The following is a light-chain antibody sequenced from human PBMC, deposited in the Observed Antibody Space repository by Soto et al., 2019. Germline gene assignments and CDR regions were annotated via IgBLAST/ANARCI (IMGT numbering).Light chain of an antibody. V-gene: IGKV1-27*01. Sequence: DIQMTQSPSSLSASVGDRVTITCRASQGISNYLAWYQQKPGKVPKLLIYAASTLQSGVPSRFSDSGSGTDFTLTISGLQPEDLATYYCQQANSFPWTFGQGTKVDIK. J-gene: IGKJ1*01. CDR1: QGISNY. CDR2: AAS. CDR3: QQANSFPWT.